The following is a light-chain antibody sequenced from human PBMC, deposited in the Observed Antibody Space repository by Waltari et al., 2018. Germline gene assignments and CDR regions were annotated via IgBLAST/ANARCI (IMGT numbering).Light chain of an antibody. J-gene: IGLJ2*01. CDR3: SSYAGSYYFIS. V-gene: IGLV2-8*01. CDR1: GSDIGTYKY. Sequence: QSALTQPPSASGSPGQSVTISCTGTGSDIGTYKYVSWYQQHPGKAPKLLLYEVSRRPSGVPDRFSGSRFGETASLTVAGLQADDEAEYYCSSYAGSYYFISFGGGTKLTVL. CDR2: EVS.